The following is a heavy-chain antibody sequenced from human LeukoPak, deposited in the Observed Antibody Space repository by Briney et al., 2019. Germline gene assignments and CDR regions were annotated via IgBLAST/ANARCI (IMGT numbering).Heavy chain of an antibody. CDR2: IYYSGST. CDR1: GGSISSSSYY. Sequence: SETLSLTCNVSGGSISSSSYYWGWLRQPPGKGLEWIGSIYYSGSTYYNPSLKSRVTISVDTSKNQFSLKLSSVTAADTAVYYCARAGGRGSYYVYWYFDLWGRGTLVTVSS. V-gene: IGHV4-39*07. J-gene: IGHJ2*01. CDR3: ARAGGRGSYYVYWYFDL. D-gene: IGHD1-26*01.